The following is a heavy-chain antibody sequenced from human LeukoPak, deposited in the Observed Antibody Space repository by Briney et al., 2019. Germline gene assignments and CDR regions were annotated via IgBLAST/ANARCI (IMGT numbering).Heavy chain of an antibody. CDR2: INPNSGGT. CDR1: GYTLSAYF. D-gene: IGHD3-3*01. CDR3: ARVPLSVSAYYAFDI. J-gene: IGHJ3*02. V-gene: IGHV1-2*02. Sequence: ASVKVSCKASGYTLSAYFMHWVRQAPGQGLEWMGWINPNSGGTNYAQKFQGRVTMTRDTSIYTAYMELSGLRSDDTAVYYCARVPLSVSAYYAFDIWGQGTMVTVSS.